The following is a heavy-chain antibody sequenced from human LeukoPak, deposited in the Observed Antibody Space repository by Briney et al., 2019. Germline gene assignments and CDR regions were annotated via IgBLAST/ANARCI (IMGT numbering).Heavy chain of an antibody. V-gene: IGHV1-2*02. CDR3: SGRYGPRPV. D-gene: IGHD5-18*01. Sequence: GASVKVSCKASGYTFAAHHIHWVRQAPGQGLEWMGWILPDGRDTKYSQKFQDRMTLTTDTSTNTAYMELSRLIPDDTAVYYCSGRYGPRPVWGQGTLISASP. J-gene: IGHJ4*02. CDR1: GYTFAAHH. CDR2: ILPDGRDT.